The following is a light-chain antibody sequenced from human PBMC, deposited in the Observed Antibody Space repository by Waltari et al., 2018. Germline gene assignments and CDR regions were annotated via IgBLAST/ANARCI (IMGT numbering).Light chain of an antibody. CDR2: DVN. CDR1: TSDVGGYNS. CDR3: CSYAGVHTFWL. J-gene: IGLJ3*02. V-gene: IGLV2-11*01. Sequence: QSALTQPPSVSGSPEQSVTISCTGSTSDVGGYNSVSWYQQHPGKATKLIIFDVNQRPSGVPVRFSGSKSGNTASLTISGLRPEDEADYHCCSYAGVHTFWLFGGGTKLTVL.